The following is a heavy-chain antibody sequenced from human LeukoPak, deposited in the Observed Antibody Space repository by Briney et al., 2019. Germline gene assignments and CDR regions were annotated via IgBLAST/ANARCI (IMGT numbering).Heavy chain of an antibody. V-gene: IGHV3-43*02. D-gene: IGHD6-19*01. CDR1: GFTFDDYA. CDR3: AKDVSNSGWTS. Sequence: GGSLRLSCAASGFTFDDYAMHWVRQSPGKGLEWVCFITGDGARAYYADSVKGRFTISRGNAKNSVFLQMNSLGSEDTALYYCAKDVSNSGWTSWGQGTLVTVSS. J-gene: IGHJ4*02. CDR2: ITGDGARA.